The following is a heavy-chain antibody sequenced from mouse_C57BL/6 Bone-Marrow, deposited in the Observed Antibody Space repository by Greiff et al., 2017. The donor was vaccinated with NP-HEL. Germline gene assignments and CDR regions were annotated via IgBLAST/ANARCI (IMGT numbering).Heavy chain of an antibody. CDR3: APYEVVPFDD. CDR2: IRNKANGYTT. D-gene: IGHD1-1*01. CDR1: GFTFTDYY. Sequence: EVQLQQSGGGLVQPGGSLSLSCAASGFTFTDYYMSWVRQPPGKALEWLGFIRNKANGYTTEYSASVKGRFTISRDNSQSILYIQMNALRAEDSATYYCAPYEVVPFDDWGQGTLVTVSA. V-gene: IGHV7-3*01. J-gene: IGHJ3*01.